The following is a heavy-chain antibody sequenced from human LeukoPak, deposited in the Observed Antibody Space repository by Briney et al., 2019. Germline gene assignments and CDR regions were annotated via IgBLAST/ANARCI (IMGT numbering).Heavy chain of an antibody. J-gene: IGHJ4*02. D-gene: IGHD5-24*01. Sequence: GRSLRLSCAASGFTFDDYAMHWVRQAPGKGLEWVSGISWNSGSIGYADSVKGRFTISRDNAKNSLYLQMNSLRAEDTALYYCAKDNAPLQLLYYFDYWGQGTLVTVSS. CDR3: AKDNAPLQLLYYFDY. V-gene: IGHV3-9*01. CDR2: ISWNSGSI. CDR1: GFTFDDYA.